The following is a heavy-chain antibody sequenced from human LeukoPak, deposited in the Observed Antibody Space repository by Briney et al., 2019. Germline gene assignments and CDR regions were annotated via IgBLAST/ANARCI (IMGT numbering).Heavy chain of an antibody. CDR1: GFTFDDYG. CDR2: INWNGGST. Sequence: GGSLRLSRAASGFTFDDYGMSWVRQAPGKGLEWVSGINWNGGSTGYADSVKGRFTISRDNAKNSLYLQMNSLRAEGTALYYCARFGYGSGMSYYFDYWGQGTLVTVSS. D-gene: IGHD3-10*01. CDR3: ARFGYGSGMSYYFDY. V-gene: IGHV3-20*04. J-gene: IGHJ4*02.